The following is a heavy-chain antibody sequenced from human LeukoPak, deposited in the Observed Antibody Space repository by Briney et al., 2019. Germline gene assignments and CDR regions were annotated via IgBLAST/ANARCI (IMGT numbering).Heavy chain of an antibody. J-gene: IGHJ4*02. CDR1: GYTFTSYD. V-gene: IGHV1-8*03. CDR3: ARARHGDGDYADD. Sequence: ASVKVSCKASGYTFTSYDINWVRQATGQGLEWMGWMNPNSGNTGYAQKFQGRVTITRNTSISTAYMELSSLRSEDTAVYYCARARHGDGDYADDWGQGTLVTVPS. CDR2: MNPNSGNT. D-gene: IGHD4-17*01.